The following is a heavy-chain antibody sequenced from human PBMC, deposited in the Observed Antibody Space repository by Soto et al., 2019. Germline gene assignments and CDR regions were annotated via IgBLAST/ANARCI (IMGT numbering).Heavy chain of an antibody. CDR1: GFTFDDNA. CDR2: INWKSDI. CDR3: AISQDRGGRTTFIY. V-gene: IGHV3-9*01. Sequence: RRLSCAVSGFTFDDNAMHWVRQAPEKGLEWVSGINWKSDIGYADSVKGRFTISRDNAENSLYLQMNSLRAEDTALYYCAISQDRGGRTTFIYWGQGTQVTVYS. D-gene: IGHD3-16*01. J-gene: IGHJ4*02.